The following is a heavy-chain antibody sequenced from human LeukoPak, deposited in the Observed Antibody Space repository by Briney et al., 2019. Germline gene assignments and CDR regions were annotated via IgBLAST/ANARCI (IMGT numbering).Heavy chain of an antibody. V-gene: IGHV4-59*12. CDR2: IYYSGST. CDR1: GGSISSYY. Sequence: SETLSLTCTVSGGSISSYYWSWIRQPPGKGLEWIGSIYYSGSTYYNPSLKSRVTISVDTSKNQFSLKLGSVTAADTAVYYCAREYYYDSSGYRIGAFDIWGQGTMVTVSS. D-gene: IGHD3-22*01. CDR3: AREYYYDSSGYRIGAFDI. J-gene: IGHJ3*02.